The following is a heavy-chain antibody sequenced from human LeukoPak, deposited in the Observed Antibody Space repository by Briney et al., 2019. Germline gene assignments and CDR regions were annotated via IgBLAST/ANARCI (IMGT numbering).Heavy chain of an antibody. J-gene: IGHJ3*02. Sequence: SETLSLTCTVSGGSISSSSYYWGWIRQPPGKGLEWIGSICYSGSTYYNPSLKSRVTISVDTSKNQFSLKLSSVTAADTAVYYCARLGVSKDAFDIWGQGTMVTVSS. CDR2: ICYSGST. CDR1: GGSISSSSYY. V-gene: IGHV4-39*01. D-gene: IGHD3-16*01. CDR3: ARLGVSKDAFDI.